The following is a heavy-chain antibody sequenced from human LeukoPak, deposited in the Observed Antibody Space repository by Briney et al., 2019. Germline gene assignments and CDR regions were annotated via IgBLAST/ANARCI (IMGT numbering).Heavy chain of an antibody. CDR3: AKGILAAGRSRFPPDY. J-gene: IGHJ4*02. CDR2: MNPNSGNT. Sequence: ASVKVSCKASGYTFTSYDINWVRQATGQGLEWMGWMNPNSGNTGYAQKFQGRVTITRNTSISTAYMELSSLRSEDTAVYYCAKGILAAGRSRFPPDYWGQGTLVTVSS. D-gene: IGHD6-13*01. V-gene: IGHV1-8*03. CDR1: GYTFTSYD.